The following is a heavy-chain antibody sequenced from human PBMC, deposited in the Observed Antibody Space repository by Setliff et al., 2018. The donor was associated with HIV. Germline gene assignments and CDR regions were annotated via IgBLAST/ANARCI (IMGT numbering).Heavy chain of an antibody. CDR2: ISGSSSII. CDR1: GFMFSGYS. D-gene: IGHD7-27*01. Sequence: PGGSLRLSCAVSGFMFSGYSMNWVRQAPGKGLEWVSYISGSSSIIYYADSVKGRFTISRDNAKNSLDLQMNSLRAEDTAVYYCARETGPIDYWGQGTLVTVSS. J-gene: IGHJ4*02. CDR3: ARETGPIDY. V-gene: IGHV3-48*01.